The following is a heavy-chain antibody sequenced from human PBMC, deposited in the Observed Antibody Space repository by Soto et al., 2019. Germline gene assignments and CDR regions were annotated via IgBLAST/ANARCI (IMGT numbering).Heavy chain of an antibody. CDR1: RYSINNNNW. Sequence: SETLSLTCDVSRYSINNNNWWRWFRQPPGGGLEWIGELHHGGSTNYNPSLESRDTFSVDISKNQFFLKLSYVTAADTAVYYRTKNSAYALDYWGQGTLVTVSS. CDR3: TKNSAYALDY. D-gene: IGHD6-25*01. CDR2: LHHGGST. J-gene: IGHJ4*02. V-gene: IGHV4-4*02.